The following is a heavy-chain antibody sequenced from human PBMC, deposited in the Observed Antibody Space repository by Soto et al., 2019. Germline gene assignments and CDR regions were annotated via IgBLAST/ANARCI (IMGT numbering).Heavy chain of an antibody. Sequence: GGSLRLSCAASGFTFSSYAMSWVRQAPGKGLEWVSTISGSGGSTYYADSVKGRFTISRDNSRNTLYLQMNSLRAEDTAVYYCARAPPGSLFYFDYWGQGTLVSVSS. CDR2: ISGSGGST. V-gene: IGHV3-23*01. CDR3: ARAPPGSLFYFDY. J-gene: IGHJ4*02. CDR1: GFTFSSYA. D-gene: IGHD3-10*01.